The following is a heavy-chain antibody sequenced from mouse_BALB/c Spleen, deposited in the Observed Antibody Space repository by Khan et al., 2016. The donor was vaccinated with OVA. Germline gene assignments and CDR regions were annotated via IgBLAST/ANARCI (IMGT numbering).Heavy chain of an antibody. Sequence: QVQLQQSGAELVRPGSSVKISCKASGYAFSSYWMNWMKQRPGQGLEWIGQIYPGDGDTNDNGKFEGKATLTADKSSSTAYLQLSSLTSEDSAVSFFAAAYGYWYFDVWGAGTTVTVSS. V-gene: IGHV1-80*01. D-gene: IGHD1-1*01. CDR3: AAAYGYWYFDV. CDR2: IYPGDGDT. CDR1: GYAFSSYW. J-gene: IGHJ1*01.